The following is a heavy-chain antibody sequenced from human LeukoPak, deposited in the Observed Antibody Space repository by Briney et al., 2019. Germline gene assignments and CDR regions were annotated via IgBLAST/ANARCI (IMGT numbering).Heavy chain of an antibody. D-gene: IGHD1-1*01. CDR2: ISYDGSNK. Sequence: GGSLRLSCAASGLTFSSYGMHWVRQAPGKGLEWVAVISYDGSNKYYADSVKGRFTISRDNSKNTLYLQMSSLRAEDTAVYYCARESTEERPGCWGQGTLVTVSS. J-gene: IGHJ4*02. CDR1: GLTFSSYG. CDR3: ARESTEERPGC. V-gene: IGHV3-30*03.